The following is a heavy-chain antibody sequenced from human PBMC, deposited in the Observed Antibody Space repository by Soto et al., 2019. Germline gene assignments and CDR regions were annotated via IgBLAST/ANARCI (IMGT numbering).Heavy chain of an antibody. Sequence: EVQLLESGGGLVQPGGSLRLSCAASGFTFSSYAMSWVRQAPGKGLEWVSAISGSGDKTYYADSVKGRITISRDNSKNTLNLQMNSLRAEDTAVYYCAKDGKIAAAGTWVKYFDYWGQGTLVTVSS. CDR3: AKDGKIAAAGTWVKYFDY. CDR2: ISGSGDKT. J-gene: IGHJ4*02. D-gene: IGHD6-13*01. V-gene: IGHV3-23*01. CDR1: GFTFSSYA.